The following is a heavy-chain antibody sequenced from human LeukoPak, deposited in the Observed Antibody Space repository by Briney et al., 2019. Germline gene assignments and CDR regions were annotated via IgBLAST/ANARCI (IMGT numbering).Heavy chain of an antibody. Sequence: KPSETLSLTCTVSGGSISSYYWSWIRQPPGKGLEWIGNIYYSGSTNYNPSLKSRVTISVDTSKNQFSLKPSSVTAADTAVYYCARHMPVYSSGWGTFDYWGQGTLVTVSS. CDR1: GGSISSYY. CDR2: IYYSGST. V-gene: IGHV4-59*08. D-gene: IGHD6-19*01. CDR3: ARHMPVYSSGWGTFDY. J-gene: IGHJ4*02.